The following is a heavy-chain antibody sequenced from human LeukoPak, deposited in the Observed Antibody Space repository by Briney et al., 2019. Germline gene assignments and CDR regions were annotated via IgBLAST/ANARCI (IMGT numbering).Heavy chain of an antibody. CDR3: ATRGYCSGTSCYAPQP. V-gene: IGHV3-23*01. D-gene: IGHD2-2*01. Sequence: GGSLRLSCAASGFTFSSYAMSWVRQAPGKGLEWVSAITGTGGSTYYADSAKGRFTISRDNSKNTLYLQMNSLRAEDTAVYYCATRGYCSGTSCYAPQPWGQGTLVTVSS. J-gene: IGHJ5*02. CDR1: GFTFSSYA. CDR2: ITGTGGST.